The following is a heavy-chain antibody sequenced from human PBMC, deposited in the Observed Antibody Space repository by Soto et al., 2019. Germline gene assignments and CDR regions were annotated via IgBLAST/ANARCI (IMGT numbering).Heavy chain of an antibody. CDR2: INSDGSSI. Sequence: EVQLVESGGDLVQPGGFLRLSCATSGFTFSRYWMHWVRQVPGKGLVWVSRINSDGSSISYSDSVKGRFTISRDNAKNTVYLQMHSLRVEDTAVYYCARLPVDTITSLDYWGQGTLVTVSS. J-gene: IGHJ4*02. V-gene: IGHV3-74*01. CDR3: ARLPVDTITSLDY. D-gene: IGHD3-3*01. CDR1: GFTFSRYW.